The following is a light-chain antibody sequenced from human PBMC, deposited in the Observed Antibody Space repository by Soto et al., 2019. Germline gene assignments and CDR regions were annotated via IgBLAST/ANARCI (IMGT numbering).Light chain of an antibody. CDR3: QQYGSSLWT. CDR2: GAT. J-gene: IGKJ1*01. Sequence: VLTQSPVTLSLSPGETATLSCRASQSVTSNYLAWYQQKPGQAPRLLIYGATNRATGMPDKFGGSGSGTDFTLTISRLEPDDFAVYYCQQYGSSLWTFGQGTKVDIK. CDR1: QSVTSNY. V-gene: IGKV3-20*01.